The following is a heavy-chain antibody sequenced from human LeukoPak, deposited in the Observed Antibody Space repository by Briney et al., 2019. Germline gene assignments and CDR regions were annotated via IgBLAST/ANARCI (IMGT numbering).Heavy chain of an antibody. V-gene: IGHV1-8*01. J-gene: IGHJ5*02. CDR3: ARASWAVFSSSGSLLARGDCYSPNWFAP. CDR2: MNPNSGNT. Sequence: EASVKVSCKASGYTFTSYDINWVRQATGQGLEWMGWMNPNSGNTGYAQKFQGRVTMTRNTSISTAYMELSSLRSEDTAVYYCARASWAVFSSSGSLLARGDCYSPNWFAPWGQEPLVTVPS. CDR1: GYTFTSYD. D-gene: IGHD2-21*02.